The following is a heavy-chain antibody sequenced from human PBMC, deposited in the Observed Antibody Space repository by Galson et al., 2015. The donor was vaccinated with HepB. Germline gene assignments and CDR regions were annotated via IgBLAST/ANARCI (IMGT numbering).Heavy chain of an antibody. CDR3: ASRRYSSSWYYFDY. CDR2: ISSDGSNK. D-gene: IGHD6-13*01. Sequence: SLRLSCAASGFTFSSYAMHWVRQAPGKGLEWVAVISSDGSNKYYANSVKGRFTISRDNSKNTLYLQMNSLRTEDTAVCYCASRRYSSSWYYFDYWGQGTLVTVSS. J-gene: IGHJ4*02. CDR1: GFTFSSYA. V-gene: IGHV3-30*04.